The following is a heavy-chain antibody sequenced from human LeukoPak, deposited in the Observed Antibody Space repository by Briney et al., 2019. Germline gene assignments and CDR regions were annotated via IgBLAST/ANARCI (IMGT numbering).Heavy chain of an antibody. CDR3: ASAPPGGAVLRW. V-gene: IGHV1-2*02. CDR2: INPNSGGT. Sequence: ASVKVSCKASGYTFTGYYMHWVRQAPGQGLEWMGWINPNSGGTNHAQKFQGRVTMTRDTSISTAYMELSRLRSDDTAVYYCASAPPGGAVLRWWGQGTLVTVSS. CDR1: GYTFTGYY. J-gene: IGHJ4*02. D-gene: IGHD3-16*01.